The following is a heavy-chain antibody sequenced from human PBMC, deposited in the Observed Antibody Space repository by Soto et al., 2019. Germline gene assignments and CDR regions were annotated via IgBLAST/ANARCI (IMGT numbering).Heavy chain of an antibody. D-gene: IGHD3-10*01. J-gene: IGHJ6*02. V-gene: IGHV1-18*01. Sequence: VASVKVSCKASGYTFTSYGISWVRQAPGQGLEWMGWISAYNGNTNYAQKLQGRVTMTTDASTSTAYMELRSLRSDDTAVYYCARDENGGSGSYYYYYYGMDVWGQGTTVTVSS. CDR3: ARDENGGSGSYYYYYYGMDV. CDR1: GYTFTSYG. CDR2: ISAYNGNT.